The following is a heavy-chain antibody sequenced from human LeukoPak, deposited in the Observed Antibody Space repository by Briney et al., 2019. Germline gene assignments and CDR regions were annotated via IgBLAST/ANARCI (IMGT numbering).Heavy chain of an antibody. CDR3: ARESTDIVATILDY. D-gene: IGHD5-12*01. J-gene: IGHJ4*02. CDR1: GGSISSYY. CDR2: IYYSGST. V-gene: IGHV4-59*06. Sequence: PSETLSLTCTVSGGSISSYYWSWIRQHPGKGLEWIGYIYYSGSTYYNPSLKSRVTISVDTSKNQFSLKLSSVTAADTAVYYCARESTDIVATILDYWGQGTLVTVSS.